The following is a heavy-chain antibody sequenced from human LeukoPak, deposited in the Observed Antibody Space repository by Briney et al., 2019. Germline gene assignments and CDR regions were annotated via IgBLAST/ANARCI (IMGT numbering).Heavy chain of an antibody. CDR1: PGSISSSSFY. V-gene: IGHV4-39*01. J-gene: IGHJ4*02. CDR3: ARLGGYYGSGKLDY. D-gene: IGHD3-10*01. Sequence: PSETLSLTCTVSPGSISSSSFYWGWIRQPPGKGLESIGSIYYSGSTYYNPSLKSRVTISVDTSKNQFSLKLSSVTAADTAVYYCARLGGYYGSGKLDYWGQGTLVTVSS. CDR2: IYYSGST.